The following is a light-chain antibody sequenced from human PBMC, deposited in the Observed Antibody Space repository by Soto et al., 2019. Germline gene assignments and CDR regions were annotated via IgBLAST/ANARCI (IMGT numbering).Light chain of an antibody. V-gene: IGKV4-1*01. CDR3: HQYSSAPYS. CDR2: GAS. CDR1: QSLLFTSKNRNY. Sequence: DIVMTQSPDSLAVSLGERATIKCTSSQSLLFTSKNRNYLGWYQHKPGQPPKLLIHGASSRQSGVPDRFSGSGSGTDFTLTIDSLQAEDVAVYYCHQYSSAPYSFGQGTKLEIK. J-gene: IGKJ2*03.